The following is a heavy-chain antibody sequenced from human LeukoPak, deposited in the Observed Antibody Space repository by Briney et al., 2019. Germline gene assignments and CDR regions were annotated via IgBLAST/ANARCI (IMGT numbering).Heavy chain of an antibody. Sequence: PSETLSLTCTVSGGSINNYYWSWIRQPAGKGLEFIGRVFVNGRAYYNPSLKSRVTMSVDKSRNLFSLRLSSVTAADTAVYYCARGQKYRSGYTVTELGSGYFDYWGQGTLVTVSS. V-gene: IGHV4-4*07. CDR2: VFVNGRA. CDR3: ARGQKYRSGYTVTELGSGYFDY. J-gene: IGHJ4*02. D-gene: IGHD5-18*01. CDR1: GGSINNYY.